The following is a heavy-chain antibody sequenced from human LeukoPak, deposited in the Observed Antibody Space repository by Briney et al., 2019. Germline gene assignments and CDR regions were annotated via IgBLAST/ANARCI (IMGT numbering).Heavy chain of an antibody. CDR1: GFTFSSYW. Sequence: GGSLRLSCAASGFTFSSYWMHWVRQAPGKGLVWVSRINSDGSSRFYADSVKGRFTISRDNAKNTLYLQMNSLRAEDTAVYYCARAEGIIGGNAFDIWGQGTMVTASS. CDR3: ARAEGIIGGNAFDI. V-gene: IGHV3-74*01. CDR2: INSDGSSR. D-gene: IGHD1-26*01. J-gene: IGHJ3*02.